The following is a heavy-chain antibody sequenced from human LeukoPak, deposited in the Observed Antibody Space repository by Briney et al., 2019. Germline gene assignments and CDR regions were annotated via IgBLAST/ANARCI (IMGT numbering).Heavy chain of an antibody. J-gene: IGHJ4*02. CDR3: AEREDSCGWSPFDY. V-gene: IGHV3-23*01. D-gene: IGHD6-19*01. CDR2: ISGSGSNT. CDR1: GFTFSSYA. Sequence: PGGSLRLSCAASGFTFSSYAMSWVRQAPGKGLEWVSTISGSGSNTYYADSVRGRFTISRDISKNSLSMQMNSLRAEDTAKYYCAEREDSCGWSPFDYWGQGTLVTVSS.